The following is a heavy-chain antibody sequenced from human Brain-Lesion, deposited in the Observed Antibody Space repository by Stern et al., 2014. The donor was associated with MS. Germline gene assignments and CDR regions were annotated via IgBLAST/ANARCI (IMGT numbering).Heavy chain of an antibody. Sequence: EVQLVESGGGLLKPGGSLRLPCAGSGFSFKNAWMTWVRQAPGKGLEWLGLIRPEADRRPTDYAAPVKGRFTISRDDSKNTLYLQMNSLKSEDTAVYYCMGHTDYWGQGTLVTVSS. V-gene: IGHV3-15*01. CDR1: GFSFKNAW. CDR3: MGHTDY. D-gene: IGHD1-26*01. J-gene: IGHJ4*02. CDR2: IRPEADRRPT.